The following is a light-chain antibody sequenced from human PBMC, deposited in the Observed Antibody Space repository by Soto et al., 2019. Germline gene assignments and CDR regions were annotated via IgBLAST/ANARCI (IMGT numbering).Light chain of an antibody. J-gene: IGLJ3*02. CDR1: SSDVGGHNY. V-gene: IGLV2-8*01. CDR2: EVS. CDR3: SSTAGNNNLV. Sequence: QSVLTQSPSASGSPGQSVTISCTGTSSDVGGHNYVSWYQHHPGKAPKLIIYEVSKRPSGVPDRFSGSKSGNTASLTVSGLQAEDEAVYYCSSTAGNNNLVFGGGTNLTVL.